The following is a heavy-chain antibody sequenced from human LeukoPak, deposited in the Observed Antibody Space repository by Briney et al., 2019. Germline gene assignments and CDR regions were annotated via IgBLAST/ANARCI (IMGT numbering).Heavy chain of an antibody. CDR1: GFIFSGSA. CDR3: TASWAARPFDY. D-gene: IGHD6-6*01. Sequence: PGGSLKLSCAASGFIFSGSAMHWVRQASGKGLEWVGRIRSKVNSYATAYAASVKGRFTISRDDSKNTAYLQMNSLKTEDTAVYYCTASWAARPFDYWGQGTLVTVSS. J-gene: IGHJ4*02. CDR2: IRSKVNSYAT. V-gene: IGHV3-73*01.